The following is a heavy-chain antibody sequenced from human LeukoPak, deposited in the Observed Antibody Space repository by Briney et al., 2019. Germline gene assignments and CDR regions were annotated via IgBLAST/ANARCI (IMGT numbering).Heavy chain of an antibody. CDR3: ARRSGDYFHGMDV. V-gene: IGHV1-18*01. D-gene: IGHD2-21*02. Sequence: GASVKVSCKASGYTFTSYGISWVRQAPGQGLEWMGWISAYNGNTNYAQKLQGRVTMTRDTSTSTVYMELSSLRSEDTAVYYCARRSGDYFHGMDVWGQGTTVTVSS. CDR1: GYTFTSYG. J-gene: IGHJ6*02. CDR2: ISAYNGNT.